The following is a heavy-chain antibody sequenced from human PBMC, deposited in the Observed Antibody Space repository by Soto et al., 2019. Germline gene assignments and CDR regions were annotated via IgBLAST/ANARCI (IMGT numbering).Heavy chain of an antibody. D-gene: IGHD1-7*01. CDR2: ISSNSVTI. Sequence: GGSLRLSCGASGFIFSKYSMNWVRQAPGKGLEWLSYISSNSVTIYYADSVRGRFTIFRDNAKNSLYLQMNSLRDEDTAVYYCARADTLGTRSFDYWGQGALVTVSS. J-gene: IGHJ4*02. V-gene: IGHV3-48*02. CDR1: GFIFSKYS. CDR3: ARADTLGTRSFDY.